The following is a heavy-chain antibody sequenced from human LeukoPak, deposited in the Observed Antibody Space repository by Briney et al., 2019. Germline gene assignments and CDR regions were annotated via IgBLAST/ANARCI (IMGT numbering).Heavy chain of an antibody. J-gene: IGHJ4*02. Sequence: PSETLSLTCTVSGGSISSGGYYWSWIRQHPGKGLEWIGYIYYSGSTYYNPSLESRAAISVDTSKNQFSLKLSFVTAADTAVHYCARDLVVGGASRLDSWGQGTLVTVSS. CDR1: GGSISSGGYY. CDR3: ARDLVVGGASRLDS. D-gene: IGHD2-15*01. CDR2: IYYSGST. V-gene: IGHV4-31*03.